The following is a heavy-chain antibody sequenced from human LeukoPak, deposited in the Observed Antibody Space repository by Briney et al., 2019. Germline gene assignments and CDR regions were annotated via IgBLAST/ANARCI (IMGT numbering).Heavy chain of an antibody. J-gene: IGHJ3*02. CDR3: ASASSGYYYVGEGAFDI. CDR1: GGSISSGSYY. CDR2: IYTRGGT. Sequence: SQTLSLTRTVPGGSISSGSYYGSWVRQPAGKGLECLGRIYTRGGTTYNPSFKGGVTISVDTSKNQCSRKLSSVTAADTAVYYCASASSGYYYVGEGAFDIWGQGRMVTVSS. D-gene: IGHD3-22*01. V-gene: IGHV4-61*02.